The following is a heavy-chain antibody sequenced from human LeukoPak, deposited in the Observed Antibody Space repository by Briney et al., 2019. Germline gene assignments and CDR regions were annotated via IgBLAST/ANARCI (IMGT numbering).Heavy chain of an antibody. CDR1: GYSISSGYY. CDR2: VYYSGST. CDR3: ARRVGSGTYYSFDY. D-gene: IGHD3-10*01. V-gene: IGHV4-38-2*01. J-gene: IGHJ4*02. Sequence: SETLSLTCAVSGYSISSGYYWYWIRQPPGQGLEWIGSVYYSGSTYYNQSLKSRVLMSLATSKNHFSLKLSSVTAADTAVYYCARRVGSGTYYSFDYWGQGTLVTVSS.